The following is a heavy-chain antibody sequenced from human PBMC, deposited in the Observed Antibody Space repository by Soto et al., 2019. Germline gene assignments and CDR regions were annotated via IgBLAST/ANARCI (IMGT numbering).Heavy chain of an antibody. CDR3: ASHYRRRGWEWATEPLFDF. Sequence: SETLSLTCTVSGGSISSGVYYWSWIRQHPGKGLEWIGYIYYSGSTYYNPSLKSRVTISVDTSKNQFSLKLSSVTAADTAVYYCASHYRRRGWEWATEPLFDFWGQGTLVTVSS. D-gene: IGHD6-19*01. J-gene: IGHJ4*02. CDR2: IYYSGST. V-gene: IGHV4-31*03. CDR1: GGSISSGVYY.